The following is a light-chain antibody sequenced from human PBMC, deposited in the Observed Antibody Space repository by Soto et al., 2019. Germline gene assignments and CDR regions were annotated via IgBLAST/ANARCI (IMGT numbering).Light chain of an antibody. V-gene: IGKV3-11*01. J-gene: IGKJ4*01. CDR3: QQRSNSLT. CDR1: QSVSSY. Sequence: EIVLTQSPATLSLSPGERATLSCRASQSVSSYLAWYQQKPGQAPRLLIYDASNRATDIPARFSGSGSGTDFTLTISSLEPEAFAVYYCQQRSNSLTFGGGTKVDIK. CDR2: DAS.